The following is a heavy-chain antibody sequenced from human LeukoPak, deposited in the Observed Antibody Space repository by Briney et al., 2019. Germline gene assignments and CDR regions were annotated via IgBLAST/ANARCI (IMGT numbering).Heavy chain of an antibody. V-gene: IGHV3-23*01. Sequence: GGSLRLSCAASGFTFSSYAMSWVRQAPGKGLEWVSAISSNGGGTYYADSVKGRFTISRDTPKSTLYLQMNTLRAEDTAVYYCGKGFCIGPNCYFRNVMDVGGQGPTVPVS. CDR2: ISSNGGGT. CDR1: GFTFSSYA. J-gene: IGHJ6*02. D-gene: IGHD2-2*01. CDR3: GKGFCIGPNCYFRNVMDV.